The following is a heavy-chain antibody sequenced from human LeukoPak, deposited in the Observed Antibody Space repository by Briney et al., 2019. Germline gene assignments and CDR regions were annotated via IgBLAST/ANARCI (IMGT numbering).Heavy chain of an antibody. Sequence: SETLSLTCTVSGFSITHYTYYGSWIRHPPEGGLEWRGYIYYSGSSYYTPPHKSRIFISRHSPQHLFPLTVTSVTAADAALYYWGSTAGFSALGGFDFWGQGALVTVSS. J-gene: IGHJ4*02. CDR3: GSTAGFSALGGFDF. CDR2: IYYSGSS. V-gene: IGHV4-61*03. CDR1: GFSITHYTYY. D-gene: IGHD3-10*01.